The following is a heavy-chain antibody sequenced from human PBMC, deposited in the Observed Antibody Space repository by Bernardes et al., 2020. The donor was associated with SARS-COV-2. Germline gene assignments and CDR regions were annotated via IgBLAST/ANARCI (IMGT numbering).Heavy chain of an antibody. V-gene: IGHV3-74*01. CDR3: ARDGTMIRGVIDY. CDR1: GFTFSSYW. J-gene: IGHJ4*02. CDR2: INSDGSST. D-gene: IGHD3-10*01. Sequence: GGSLRLSCAASGFTFSSYWMHWVRQAPGKGLVWVSRINSDGSSTSYADSVKGRFTMSRDNAKNTLYLQMNSLRAEDTAVYYCARDGTMIRGVIDYWGQGTLVTVSS.